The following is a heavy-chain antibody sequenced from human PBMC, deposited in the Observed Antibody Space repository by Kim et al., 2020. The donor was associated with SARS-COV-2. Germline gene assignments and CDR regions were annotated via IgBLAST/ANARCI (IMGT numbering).Heavy chain of an antibody. D-gene: IGHD3-10*01. CDR2: INHSGST. V-gene: IGHV4-34*01. Sequence: SETLSLTCAVYGGSFSGYYWSWIRQPPGKGLEWIGEINHSGSTNYNPSLKSRVTISVDTSKNQFSLKLSSVTAADTAVYYCARVGITMVRGEDYWGQGTLVTVSS. CDR3: ARVGITMVRGEDY. J-gene: IGHJ4*02. CDR1: GGSFSGYY.